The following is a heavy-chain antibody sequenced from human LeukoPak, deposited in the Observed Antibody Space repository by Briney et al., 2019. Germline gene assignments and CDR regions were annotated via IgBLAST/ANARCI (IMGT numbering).Heavy chain of an antibody. CDR1: GFTFSSYA. D-gene: IGHD6-13*01. CDR2: ISGAGGTT. V-gene: IGHV3-23*01. CDR3: AKGALRGHSSSWYGDF. Sequence: GGSLRLSCAASGFTFSSYAMSWVRQAPGKGLEWVSAISGAGGTTYYADSVKGRFTVSRDNSKNTLYLQMNSVRAEDTAVYYCAKGALRGHSSSWYGDFWGQGALVTVSS. J-gene: IGHJ4*02.